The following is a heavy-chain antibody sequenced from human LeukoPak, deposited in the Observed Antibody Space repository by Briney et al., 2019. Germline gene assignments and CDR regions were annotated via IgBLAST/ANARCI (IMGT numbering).Heavy chain of an antibody. CDR3: ARYSGSYEVNYYYYYGMDV. Sequence: SVKVSCKASGFTFTSSAVQWVRQARGQRLEWIGWIVVGSGNTNYAQKFQERVTITRDMSTSTAYMELSSLRAEDTAVYYCARYSGSYEVNYYYYYGMDVWGQGTTVTASS. CDR1: GFTFTSSA. D-gene: IGHD1-26*01. J-gene: IGHJ6*02. CDR2: IVVGSGNT. V-gene: IGHV1-58*01.